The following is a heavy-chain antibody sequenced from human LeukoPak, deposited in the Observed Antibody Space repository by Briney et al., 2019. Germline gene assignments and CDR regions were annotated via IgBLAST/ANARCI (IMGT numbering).Heavy chain of an antibody. CDR1: GGSISSYY. CDR2: IYYSGST. Sequence: PSETLSLTCTVSGGSISSYYWSWIWQPPGKGLEWIGYIYYSGSTNYNPSLKSRVTISVDTSKNQFSLKLSSVTAADTAVYYCAGRRGKLWFSYWGRGTLVTVSS. V-gene: IGHV4-59*01. J-gene: IGHJ4*02. CDR3: AGRRGKLWFSY. D-gene: IGHD5-18*01.